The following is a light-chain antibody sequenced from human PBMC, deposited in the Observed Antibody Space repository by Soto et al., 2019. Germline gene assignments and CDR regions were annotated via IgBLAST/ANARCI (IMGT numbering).Light chain of an antibody. CDR1: QSISSY. CDR3: QQSDSTPLT. V-gene: IGKV1-39*01. Sequence: DIQMTQSPSSLSASVGDRVTITCRASQSISSYLNWYQQKPGKAPKLLISAASSLQSGVPSRFSGSGSGTDFPLTISSLQPEDFAIYCCQQSDSTPLTFGGGTKVEIK. CDR2: AAS. J-gene: IGKJ4*01.